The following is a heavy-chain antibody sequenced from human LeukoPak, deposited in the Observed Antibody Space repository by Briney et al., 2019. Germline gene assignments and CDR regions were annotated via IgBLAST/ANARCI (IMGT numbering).Heavy chain of an antibody. CDR2: INHSGST. D-gene: IGHD2-2*01. CDR1: GGSFSGYY. Sequence: SETLSLTCAVYGGSFSGYYWSWIRQPPGKGLEWIGEINHSGSTNYNPSLKSRVTISVDTSKNQFSLKLSSVTAADTAVYYCARVARCTSCFDVDYWGQGTLVTVSS. CDR3: ARVARCTSCFDVDY. J-gene: IGHJ4*02. V-gene: IGHV4-34*01.